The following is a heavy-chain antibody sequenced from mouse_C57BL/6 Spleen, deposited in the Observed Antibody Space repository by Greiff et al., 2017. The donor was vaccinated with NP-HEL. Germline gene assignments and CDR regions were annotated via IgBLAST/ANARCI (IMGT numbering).Heavy chain of an antibody. CDR3: ARGEDDYGNSYYAMDY. CDR2: ISSGSRTI. V-gene: IGHV5-17*01. CDR1: GFTFSDYG. Sequence: DVMLVESGGGLVKPGGSLKLSCAASGFTFSDYGMHWVRQAPEKGLEWVAYISSGSRTIYYADTVKGRFTISRDNAKNTLFLQMTSLRSEDTAMYYGARGEDDYGNSYYAMDYWGQGTSVTVSS. J-gene: IGHJ4*01. D-gene: IGHD2-1*01.